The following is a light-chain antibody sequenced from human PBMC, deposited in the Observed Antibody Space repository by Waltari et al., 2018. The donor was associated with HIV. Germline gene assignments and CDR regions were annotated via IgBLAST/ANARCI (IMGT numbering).Light chain of an antibody. Sequence: SYDLTQSPSVSVSPGQTARITCSGDALPTKYAYWYQQKPGQAPVLVIYDDNTRPSGIPERFSASSSGTVATLTISGAQVADEADYYCYSTDSAVDQWVFGGGTKLTVL. CDR3: YSTDSAVDQWV. CDR1: ALPTKY. J-gene: IGLJ3*02. V-gene: IGLV3-10*01. CDR2: DDN.